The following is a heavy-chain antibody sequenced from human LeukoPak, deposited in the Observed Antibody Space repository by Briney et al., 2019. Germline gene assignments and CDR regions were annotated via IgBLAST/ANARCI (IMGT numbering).Heavy chain of an antibody. CDR1: GFTFRTYG. D-gene: IGHD6-13*01. Sequence: AGGSLRLSCAASGFTFRTYGMHWVRQAPGKGLEWVAFIRYDGSNKYYADSVKGRFTISRDNSKNTLYLQMNSLRAEDTAVYYCARDGSSSWSPMGWFDPWGQGTLVTVSS. CDR2: IRYDGSNK. CDR3: ARDGSSSWSPMGWFDP. V-gene: IGHV3-30*02. J-gene: IGHJ5*02.